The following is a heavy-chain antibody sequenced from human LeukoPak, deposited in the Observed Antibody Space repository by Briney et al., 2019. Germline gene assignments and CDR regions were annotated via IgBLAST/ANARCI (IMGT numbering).Heavy chain of an antibody. CDR3: ARVPEPRYSYGYYFDY. V-gene: IGHV3-7*05. J-gene: IGHJ4*02. D-gene: IGHD5-18*01. CDR1: GFTFSSYW. Sequence: GGSLRLSCAASGFTFSSYWMSWVRQAPGKGLEWVANIKQDGSEKYYVDSVKGRFTISRDNAKNSLYLQMNSLRAEDTAVYYCARVPEPRYSYGYYFDYWGQGTLVTVSS. CDR2: IKQDGSEK.